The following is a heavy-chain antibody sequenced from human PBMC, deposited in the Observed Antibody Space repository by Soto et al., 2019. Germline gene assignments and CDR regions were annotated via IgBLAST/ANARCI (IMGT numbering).Heavy chain of an antibody. CDR3: VRGVEWLTRHYYYYYGMDV. Sequence: ASVKVSCKASAYTFTIYDTNWVRHATGQGLEWMGWMNPNSGNTGYAQKFQGRVTMTRNTSISTAYMELSSLRSEDTAVYYCVRGVEWLTRHYYYYYGMDVWGQGTTVTVSS. J-gene: IGHJ6*02. D-gene: IGHD3-3*01. V-gene: IGHV1-8*01. CDR2: MNPNSGNT. CDR1: AYTFTIYD.